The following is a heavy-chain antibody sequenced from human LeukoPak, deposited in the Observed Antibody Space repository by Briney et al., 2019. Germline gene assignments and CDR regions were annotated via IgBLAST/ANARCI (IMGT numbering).Heavy chain of an antibody. CDR2: IYYSGST. V-gene: IGHV4-39*01. CDR3: ARLWGGFRPPDY. D-gene: IGHD3-3*01. CDR1: GGSIRSSSYY. J-gene: IGHJ4*02. Sequence: SETLSLTCTVSGGSIRSSSYYWGWIRQPPGKGLEWIGSIYYSGSTYYNPSLKSRVTISVDTSKNQISLKLSSVTAADTAVYYCARLWGGFRPPDYWGQGTLVTVSS.